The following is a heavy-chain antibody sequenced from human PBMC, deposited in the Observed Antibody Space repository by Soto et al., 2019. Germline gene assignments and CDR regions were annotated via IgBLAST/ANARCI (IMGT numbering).Heavy chain of an antibody. CDR2: INPSGGST. Sequence: ASVKVSCKASGYTFTSYYMHWVRQAPGQGLEWMGIINPSGGSTSYAQKFQGRVTMTRDTSTSTVYMELSSLRSEDTAVYYCAFIDYGGNPGPDPKSDAFDIWGQGTMVTVSS. V-gene: IGHV1-46*01. D-gene: IGHD4-17*01. J-gene: IGHJ3*02. CDR1: GYTFTSYY. CDR3: AFIDYGGNPGPDPKSDAFDI.